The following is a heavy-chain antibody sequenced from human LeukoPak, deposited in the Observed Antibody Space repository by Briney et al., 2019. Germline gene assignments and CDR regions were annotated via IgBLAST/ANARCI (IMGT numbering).Heavy chain of an antibody. Sequence: SETLSLTCTVSGGSVTSFYGSWIRQPPGKGLEWIGYIYNSENTKYNSSLESRVTMSVDTSKNQLFLKLSSVTAADTAVYYCARFHSGPSGWYVLWYFDLWGRGTLVTVSS. V-gene: IGHV4-4*09. CDR3: ARFHSGPSGWYVLWYFDL. J-gene: IGHJ2*01. D-gene: IGHD6-19*01. CDR1: GGSVTSFY. CDR2: IYNSENT.